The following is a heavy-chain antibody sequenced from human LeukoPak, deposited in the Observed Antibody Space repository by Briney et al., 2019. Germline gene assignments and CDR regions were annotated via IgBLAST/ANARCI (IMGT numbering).Heavy chain of an antibody. CDR1: GFTFSSYG. V-gene: IGHV3-7*01. CDR3: VKKNYFDG. CDR2: IKYDGSAK. J-gene: IGHJ4*02. Sequence: HPGGSLRLSCAASGFTFSSYGMHWVRQAPGQGLEWVAGIKYDGSAKYYVDSVEGRFTISRDSAKNSLDLQMNSLRAEDTAVYYCVKKNYFDGWGQGTLVTVSS.